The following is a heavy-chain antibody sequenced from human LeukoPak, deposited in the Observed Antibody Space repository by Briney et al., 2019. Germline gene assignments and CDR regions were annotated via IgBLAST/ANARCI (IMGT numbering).Heavy chain of an antibody. CDR3: ARPLAFTDLWNAFDI. V-gene: IGHV3-30-3*01. J-gene: IGHJ3*02. D-gene: IGHD3-3*02. Sequence: QTGGSLRLSCAASGFIFSNYAIHWVRQAPGKGLEWVAVLSSDGTNKYYADSVKGRFTISRDNSKNTLYLQMSSLRPADTAVYSCARPLAFTDLWNAFDIWGRGTMVTVSS. CDR2: LSSDGTNK. CDR1: GFIFSNYA.